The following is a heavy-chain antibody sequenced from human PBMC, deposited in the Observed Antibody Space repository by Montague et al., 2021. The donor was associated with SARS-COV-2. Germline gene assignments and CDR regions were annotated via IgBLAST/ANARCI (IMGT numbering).Heavy chain of an antibody. Sequence: SETLSLTCTVSGGSISSSSYYWGWIRQPPGKGLEWIGSIYYSGSIYYNPSLKSRVTISVDTSKNQFSLKLSSVTAADTAVYYCARDLNEYSSSGGFDYWGQGTLVTVSS. CDR1: GGSISSSSYY. CDR2: IYYSGSI. V-gene: IGHV4-39*07. J-gene: IGHJ4*02. D-gene: IGHD6-6*01. CDR3: ARDLNEYSSSGGFDY.